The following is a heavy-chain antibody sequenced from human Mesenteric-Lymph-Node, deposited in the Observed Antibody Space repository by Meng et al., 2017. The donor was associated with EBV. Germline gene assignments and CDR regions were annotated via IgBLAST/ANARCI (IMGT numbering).Heavy chain of an antibody. CDR2: VHHSGLT. Sequence: HLQPQESGSGLVKPSQTLSLTCTVSGGSVNSGGYSWSWIRQSPEKGLEWIGYVHHSGLTYYNPSLETRVIISLERSKNQFSLKLTSVTAADTAVYYCAGGDYVNQFNYWGQGTLVTVSS. CDR3: AGGDYVNQFNY. CDR1: GGSVNSGGYS. J-gene: IGHJ4*02. V-gene: IGHV4-30-2*06. D-gene: IGHD4-17*01.